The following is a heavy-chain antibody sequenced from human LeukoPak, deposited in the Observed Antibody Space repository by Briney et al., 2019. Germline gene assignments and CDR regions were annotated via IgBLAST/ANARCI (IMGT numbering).Heavy chain of an antibody. V-gene: IGHV3-21*01. Sequence: GGSLRLSCAASGFTFSSYSMNWVRQAPGKGLEWVSSISSSSSYIYYADSVKGRFTISRDNAKNSLYLQMNSLRAEDTAVYYCARDMTGDYDSSGYPDYWGQGTLVTLSS. CDR3: ARDMTGDYDSSGYPDY. J-gene: IGHJ4*02. CDR2: ISSSSSYI. D-gene: IGHD3-22*01. CDR1: GFTFSSYS.